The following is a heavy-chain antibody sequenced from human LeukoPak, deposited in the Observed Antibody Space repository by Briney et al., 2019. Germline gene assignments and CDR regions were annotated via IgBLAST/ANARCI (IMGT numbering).Heavy chain of an antibody. CDR1: GDSINSGNYY. Sequence: SQTLSLTCTVSGDSINSGNYYWSWIRQPAGRGLEWIGHIYTSDTTNYSPSLNNRVTISLDTSSHQFSLKLTSVTAADTAVYFCAGFRWVVGTRAFDVWGRGTMVTVSS. CDR3: AGFRWVVGTRAFDV. J-gene: IGHJ3*01. V-gene: IGHV4-61*09. CDR2: IYTSDTT. D-gene: IGHD1-14*01.